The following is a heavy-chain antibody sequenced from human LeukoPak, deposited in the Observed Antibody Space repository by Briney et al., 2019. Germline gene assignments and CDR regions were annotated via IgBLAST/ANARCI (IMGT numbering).Heavy chain of an antibody. V-gene: IGHV1-2*02. CDR3: ARSPFGVVDGTWFDP. Sequence: ASVKVSCKASGYTFTGYFMHWVRQAPGQGLEWMGWINPHSGGTNYAQKFQGTVTMTRDTSISTAYMELSSLRSDDTAVYYWARSPFGVVDGTWFDPWGQGTLVTVSS. CDR2: INPHSGGT. J-gene: IGHJ5*02. D-gene: IGHD3-3*01. CDR1: GYTFTGYF.